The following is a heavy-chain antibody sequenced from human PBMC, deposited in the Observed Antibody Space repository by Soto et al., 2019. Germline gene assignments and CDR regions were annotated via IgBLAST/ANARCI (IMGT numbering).Heavy chain of an antibody. D-gene: IGHD3-3*01. V-gene: IGHV1-2*04. CDR1: VYTFTGYY. J-gene: IGHJ6*03. CDR2: INPNSGGT. Sequence: ASVKVSCKASVYTFTGYYMHWVRQAPGQGLEWMGWINPNSGGTNYAQKFQGWVTMTRDTSISTAYMELSRLRSDDTAVYYCAREIRGFDYDFWSGYYRGYMDVWGKGTTVTVSS. CDR3: AREIRGFDYDFWSGYYRGYMDV.